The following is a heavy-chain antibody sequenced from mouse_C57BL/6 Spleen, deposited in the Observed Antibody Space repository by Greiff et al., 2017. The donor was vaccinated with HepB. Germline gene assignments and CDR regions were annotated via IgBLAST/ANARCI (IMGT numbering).Heavy chain of an antibody. Sequence: QVQLQQSGAELVRPGTSVKVSCKASGYAFTNYLIEWVKQRPGQGLEWIGVINPGSGGTNYNEKFKGKATLTADKSSSTAYMQLSSLTSEDSAVYFCARRGLLRPFDYWGQGTTLTVSS. J-gene: IGHJ2*01. CDR1: GYAFTNYL. D-gene: IGHD2-3*01. CDR3: ARRGLLRPFDY. CDR2: INPGSGGT. V-gene: IGHV1-54*01.